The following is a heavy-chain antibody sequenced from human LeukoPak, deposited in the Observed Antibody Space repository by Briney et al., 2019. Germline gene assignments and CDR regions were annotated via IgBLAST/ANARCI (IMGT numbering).Heavy chain of an antibody. J-gene: IGHJ4*02. D-gene: IGHD4-17*01. V-gene: IGHV3-53*01. CDR1: GFTVSSNY. CDR2: FYKGGST. CDR3: AKEASGLNTVTTPLGYFDY. Sequence: GGSLRLSCAASGFTVSSNYMSWVRQAPGKGLEWVSVFYKGGSTYYADSVQGRFTISRDNSKNTLYLQMNSLRAEDTAVYYCAKEASGLNTVTTPLGYFDYWGREPWSPSPQ.